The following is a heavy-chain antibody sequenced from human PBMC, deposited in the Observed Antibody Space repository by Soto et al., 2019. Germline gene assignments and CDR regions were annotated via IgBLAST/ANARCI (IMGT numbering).Heavy chain of an antibody. CDR1: GFTFSSYW. CDR3: ARDRFSVYDYIWGSLDEIDHDKRDAFDI. CDR2: IKQDGSEK. V-gene: IGHV3-7*01. J-gene: IGHJ3*02. Sequence: GGSLRLSCAASGFTFSSYWMSWVRQAPGKGLEWVANIKQDGSEKYYVDSVKGRFTISRDNAKNSLYLQMNSLRAEDTAVYYCARDRFSVYDYIWGSLDEIDHDKRDAFDIWGQGTMVTVSS. D-gene: IGHD3-16*01.